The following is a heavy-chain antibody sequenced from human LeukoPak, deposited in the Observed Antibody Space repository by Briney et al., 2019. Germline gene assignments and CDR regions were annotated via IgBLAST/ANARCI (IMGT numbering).Heavy chain of an antibody. Sequence: GRPLRLSCAASGFTFSSYVMTWVRQAPGKGLEWVSSISGSGGSTYHADSVKGRFTISRDNSKNTLYLQMNSLRAEDTAVYYCARSHRNDLSYFDYWGQGTLVTVSS. D-gene: IGHD3-3*01. CDR2: ISGSGGST. CDR3: ARSHRNDLSYFDY. CDR1: GFTFSSYV. V-gene: IGHV3-23*01. J-gene: IGHJ4*02.